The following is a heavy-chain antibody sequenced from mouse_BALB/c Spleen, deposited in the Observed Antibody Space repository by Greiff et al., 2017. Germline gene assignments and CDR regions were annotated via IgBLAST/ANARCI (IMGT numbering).Heavy chain of an antibody. J-gene: IGHJ4*01. CDR3: ASGNYDAMDY. CDR1: GYTFTSYW. CDR2: INPSNGRT. D-gene: IGHD2-1*01. Sequence: QVQLQQPGAELVKPGASVKLSCKASGYTFTSYWMHWVKQRPGQGLEWIGEINPSNGRTNYNEKFKSKATLTVDKSSSTAYMQLSSLTSEDSAVYYCASGNYDAMDYWGQGTSVTVSS. V-gene: IGHV1S81*02.